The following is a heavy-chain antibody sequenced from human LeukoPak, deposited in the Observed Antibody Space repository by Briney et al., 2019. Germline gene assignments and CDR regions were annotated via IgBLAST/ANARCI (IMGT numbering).Heavy chain of an antibody. J-gene: IGHJ4*02. V-gene: IGHV5-51*01. D-gene: IGHD1-1*01. CDR2: IYPGDSYT. Sequence: GESLKISCKGSGYNYANYWIGWVRQMPGKGLEWMGIIYPGDSYTNYSPSFQGHVTISADKSISTAYLQWSSLKASDTAMYYCARYTTGDFDYWGQGTLVTVSS. CDR1: GYNYANYW. CDR3: ARYTTGDFDY.